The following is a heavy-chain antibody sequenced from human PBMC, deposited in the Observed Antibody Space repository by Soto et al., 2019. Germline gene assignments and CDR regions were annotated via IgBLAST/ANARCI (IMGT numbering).Heavy chain of an antibody. D-gene: IGHD5-12*01. Sequence: ASVKVSCKASGFSLTGYYFHWIRAAPGQGLEWLGWINPNTGGTTYAQKFQGRVTLTWDTSINTAYMELSSLRAEDTAVYYCAKNGSIVATRLTTGSYGMDVWGQGTTVTVSS. CDR3: AKNGSIVATRLTTGSYGMDV. J-gene: IGHJ6*02. V-gene: IGHV1-2*02. CDR1: GFSLTGYY. CDR2: INPNTGGT.